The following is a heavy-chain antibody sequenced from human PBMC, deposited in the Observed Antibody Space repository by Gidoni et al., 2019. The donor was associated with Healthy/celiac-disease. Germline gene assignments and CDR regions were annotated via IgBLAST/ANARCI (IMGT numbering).Heavy chain of an antibody. CDR2: INPSGGST. J-gene: IGHJ4*02. D-gene: IGHD2-2*02. Sequence: QVQLVQSGAAVKKPGDSVKVSCKASGYTFTSYYMHWVRQAPGQGLEWMGIINPSGGSTSYAQKFQGRVTMTRDTSTSTGYMELSSLRSEDTAVYYCARGIVVVPAAIQVRDYWGQGTLVTVSS. CDR1: GYTFTSYY. V-gene: IGHV1-46*01. CDR3: ARGIVVVPAAIQVRDY.